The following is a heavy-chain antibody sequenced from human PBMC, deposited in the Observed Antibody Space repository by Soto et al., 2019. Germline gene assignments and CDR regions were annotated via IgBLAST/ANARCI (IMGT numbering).Heavy chain of an antibody. J-gene: IGHJ4*02. D-gene: IGHD1-1*01. V-gene: IGHV1-18*01. CDR1: GYGFTTYG. CDR3: ARGRYGDY. Sequence: QVHLVQSGAEVKKPGASVKVSCKGSGYGFTTYGITWVRQAPGQGLEWMAWISAHNGNTNYAQKHQRRATATRDSSTRTAYMELRSLRSDDTAVYYCARGRYGDYWGQGALVTVSS. CDR2: ISAHNGNT.